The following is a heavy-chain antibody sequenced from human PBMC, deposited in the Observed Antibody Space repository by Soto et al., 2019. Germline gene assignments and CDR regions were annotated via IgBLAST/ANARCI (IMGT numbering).Heavy chain of an antibody. D-gene: IGHD2-2*01. CDR1: GGTFSSYA. J-gene: IGHJ6*02. CDR2: IIPIPGTA. V-gene: IGHV1-69*01. Sequence: QVQLVQSGAEVKKPGSSLKVSCKASGGTFSSYAISWVRQPPGQGLEWMGGIIPIPGTANYAQKFQGRVTITADESTSTAYMELSSLRSEDTAVYYCARSQGSSTSLEIYYYYYYGMDVWGQGNTVTVSS. CDR3: ARSQGSSTSLEIYYYYYYGMDV.